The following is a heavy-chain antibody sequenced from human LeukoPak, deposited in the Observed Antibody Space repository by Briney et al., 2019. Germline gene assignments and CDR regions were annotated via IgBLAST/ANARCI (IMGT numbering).Heavy chain of an antibody. Sequence: GGSLRLSCAASGFTFSSYEMNWVRQAPGKGLEWVSYTSSSGSTIYYADSVKGRFTISRDNAKNSLHLQMNSLRGEDTALYYCAREKYGDHFDYWGQGTLVTVSS. CDR3: AREKYGDHFDY. V-gene: IGHV3-48*03. CDR2: TSSSGSTI. CDR1: GFTFSSYE. J-gene: IGHJ4*02. D-gene: IGHD4-17*01.